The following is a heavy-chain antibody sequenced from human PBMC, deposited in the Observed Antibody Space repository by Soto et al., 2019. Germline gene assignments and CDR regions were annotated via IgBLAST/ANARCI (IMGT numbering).Heavy chain of an antibody. CDR2: INHSGST. CDR1: GGSFSGYY. D-gene: IGHD3-3*01. CDR3: ARGATYYDFWSGYYLGNWFDP. V-gene: IGHV4-34*01. Sequence: SETLSLTCAVYGGSFSGYYWSWIRQPPGKGLEWIGEINHSGSTNYNPSLKSRVTISVDTSRNQFSLKLSSVTAADTAVYYCARGATYYDFWSGYYLGNWFDPWGQGTLVTVSS. J-gene: IGHJ5*02.